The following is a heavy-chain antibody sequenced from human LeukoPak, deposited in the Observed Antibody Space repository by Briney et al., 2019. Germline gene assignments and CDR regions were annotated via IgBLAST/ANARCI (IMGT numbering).Heavy chain of an antibody. CDR1: GYTFTSYD. CDR3: ARGAPAGRFSLRPTGAYYMDV. Sequence: EASVKVSRKASGYTFTSYDINWVRQATGQGLEWVGWMNPNSGNTGYAQKFQGRVTITRNTSISTAYMELSSLRFDDTAVYYCARGAPAGRFSLRPTGAYYMDVWGKGTTVTVSS. D-gene: IGHD6-13*01. V-gene: IGHV1-8*03. CDR2: MNPNSGNT. J-gene: IGHJ6*03.